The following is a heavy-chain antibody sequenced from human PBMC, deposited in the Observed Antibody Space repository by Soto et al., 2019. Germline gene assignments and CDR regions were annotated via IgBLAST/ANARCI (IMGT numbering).Heavy chain of an antibody. CDR3: ARTRTAMVFPGPYNWFDP. J-gene: IGHJ5*02. CDR2: INHSGST. D-gene: IGHD5-18*01. CDR1: GGSFSGYY. Sequence: SETLSLSCAVYGGSFSGYYWSWIRQPPGKGLEWIGEINHSGSTNYNPSLKSRVTISVDTSKNQFSLKLSSVTAADTAVYYCARTRTAMVFPGPYNWFDPWGQGTLVTVSS. V-gene: IGHV4-34*01.